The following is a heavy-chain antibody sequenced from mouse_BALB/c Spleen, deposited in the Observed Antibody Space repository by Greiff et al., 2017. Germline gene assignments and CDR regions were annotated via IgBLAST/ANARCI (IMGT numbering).Heavy chain of an antibody. J-gene: IGHJ1*01. D-gene: IGHD1-1*01. CDR2: ISSGGSYT. CDR3: ARQGGSSFRWYFDV. V-gene: IGHV5-6*01. Sequence: EVMLVESGGDLVKPGGSLKLSCAASGFTFSSYGMSWVRQTPDKRLEWVATISSGGSYTYYPDSVKGRFTISRDNAKNTLYLQMSSLKSEDTAMYYCARQGGSSFRWYFDVWGAGTTVTVSS. CDR1: GFTFSSYG.